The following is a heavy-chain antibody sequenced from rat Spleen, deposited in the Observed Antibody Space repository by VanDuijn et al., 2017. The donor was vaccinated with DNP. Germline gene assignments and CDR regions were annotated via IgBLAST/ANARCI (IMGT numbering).Heavy chain of an antibody. CDR1: GFTFSDYN. D-gene: IGHD1-1*01. CDR2: ISYDGIST. Sequence: EVQLVESGGGLVQPGRSLKLSCAASGFTFSDYNMAWVRQAPKKGLEWVATISYDGISTYYRDSVKGRFTISRDNAKSTLYLQMDSLRSEDTATYYCARNEGITTVVTWGYAMDAWGQGTSVTVSS. CDR3: ARNEGITTVVTWGYAMDA. J-gene: IGHJ4*01. V-gene: IGHV5-7*01.